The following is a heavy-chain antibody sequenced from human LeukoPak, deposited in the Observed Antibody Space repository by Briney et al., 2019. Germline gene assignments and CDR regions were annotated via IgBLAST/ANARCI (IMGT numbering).Heavy chain of an antibody. D-gene: IGHD3-22*01. CDR1: GSTFTNYY. CDR3: ATGFYFDTSGLLMH. CDR2: INTSGGST. J-gene: IGHJ4*02. V-gene: IGHV1-46*01. Sequence: ASVKVSCKASGSTFTNYYMHWVRQAPGQGLEWMGIINTSGGSTNYAQKFQGRVTMTRDTSTTTVYMELSSLRSEDTAVYYCATGFYFDTSGLLMHWGQGTLVTVSS.